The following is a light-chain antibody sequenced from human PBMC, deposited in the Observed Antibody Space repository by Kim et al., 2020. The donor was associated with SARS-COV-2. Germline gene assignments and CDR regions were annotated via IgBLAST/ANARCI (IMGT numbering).Light chain of an antibody. CDR2: EVS. J-gene: IGLJ2*01. Sequence: QSDTSSCPGTSGDVGVYDYVSWDQQQPGKAPRRMIYEVSKRPSGVPDRFSGSKSGNTASLTVSGIQAEDEADYYCRSYAGSNNLVFGGGTQLTVL. V-gene: IGLV2-8*01. CDR1: SGDVGVYDY. CDR3: RSYAGSNNLV.